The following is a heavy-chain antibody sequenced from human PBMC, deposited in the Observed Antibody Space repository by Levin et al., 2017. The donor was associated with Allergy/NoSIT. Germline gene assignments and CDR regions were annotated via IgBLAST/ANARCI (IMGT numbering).Heavy chain of an antibody. V-gene: IGHV1-2*02. CDR1: GYTFTVYY. D-gene: IGHD3-9*01. CDR3: ARKYYDILTGYYAFDY. Sequence: ASVKVSCKASGYTFTVYYIHWMRQAPGQGLEWMGWISPSSGGTNYAQKFQGRVAMTRDTSISTAYMELSRLRSDDTAVYYCARKYYDILTGYYAFDYWGQGTLVTVSS. J-gene: IGHJ4*02. CDR2: ISPSSGGT.